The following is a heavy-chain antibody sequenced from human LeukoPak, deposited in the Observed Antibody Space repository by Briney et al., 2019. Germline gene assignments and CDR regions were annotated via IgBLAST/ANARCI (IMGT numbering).Heavy chain of an antibody. CDR3: ASSRGLRWDAFDI. D-gene: IGHD4-23*01. CDR2: IYYSGST. Sequence: SETLSLTCTVSGGSISSSSYYWGWIRQPPGKGLEWIGSIYYSGSTYYNPSLKSRVTISVDTSKNQFSLKLSSVTAADTAAYYCASSRGLRWDAFDIWGQGTMVTVSS. V-gene: IGHV4-39*01. J-gene: IGHJ3*02. CDR1: GGSISSSSYY.